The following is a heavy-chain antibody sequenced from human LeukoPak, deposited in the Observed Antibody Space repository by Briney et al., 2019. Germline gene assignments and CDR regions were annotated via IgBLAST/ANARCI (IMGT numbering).Heavy chain of an antibody. CDR3: ARGTGTYFGY. J-gene: IGHJ4*02. CDR1: GFTLSTYD. D-gene: IGHD3/OR15-3a*01. Sequence: PGGSLRLSCAAAGFTLSTYDMHWGRQVTGKGLEWVSVIGTAGDTYYAGSVQGRFTISRENAKNSLYLQMNSLRAGDTAVYYCARGTGTYFGYWGQGTLVIVSS. V-gene: IGHV3-13*01. CDR2: IGTAGDT.